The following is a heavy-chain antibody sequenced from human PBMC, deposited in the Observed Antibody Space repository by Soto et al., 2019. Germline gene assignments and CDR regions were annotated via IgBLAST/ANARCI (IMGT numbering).Heavy chain of an antibody. CDR1: GFTFNNYA. Sequence: EVQLLESGGGLVQPGGSLRLSCAASGFTFNNYAMTWVRQAPGKGLEWVSAISGGGDTTSYADSVKGRFTVSRDGSQNTLDLQMSSLRAEDTALYYCAKGRGGSGSLTPRVDFWGQGTLVTVSS. V-gene: IGHV3-23*01. J-gene: IGHJ4*02. CDR2: ISGGGDTT. D-gene: IGHD3-10*01. CDR3: AKGRGGSGSLTPRVDF.